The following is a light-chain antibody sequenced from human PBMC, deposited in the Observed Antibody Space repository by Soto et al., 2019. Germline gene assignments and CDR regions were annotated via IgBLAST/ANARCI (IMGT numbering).Light chain of an antibody. J-gene: IGKJ1*01. Sequence: ATQMTQSPSSLSASVGDRITITFRASRDIGSDLIWYQQKPGKAPTLLIYAASNLQSGVPSRFRGSRSGTEFTLTVSSLQPADFATYYCLQDHDDSWTFGQGTKV. V-gene: IGKV1-6*01. CDR1: RDIGSD. CDR3: LQDHDDSWT. CDR2: AAS.